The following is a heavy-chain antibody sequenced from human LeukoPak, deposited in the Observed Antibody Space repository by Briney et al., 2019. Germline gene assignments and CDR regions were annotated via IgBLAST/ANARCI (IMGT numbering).Heavy chain of an antibody. CDR1: GFTFSSYG. V-gene: IGHV3-30*18. J-gene: IGHJ3*02. CDR3: AKDLSYHPPAFDI. D-gene: IGHD2/OR15-2a*01. CDR2: ISYDGSNK. Sequence: GRSLRLSCAASGFTFSSYGMHWVRQAPGKGLEWVAVISYDGSNKYYADSVKGRFTISRDNSKNTLYLQMNSLRAEDTAVYYCAKDLSYHPPAFDIWGQGTMVTVSS.